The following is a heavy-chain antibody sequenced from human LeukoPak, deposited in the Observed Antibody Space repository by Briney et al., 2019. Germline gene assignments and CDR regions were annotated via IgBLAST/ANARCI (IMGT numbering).Heavy chain of an antibody. V-gene: IGHV3-30*04. Sequence: GGSLRLSCAASGFTISSYAMHWVRQAPGKGLEWVAVISYDGSNKYCADSVKGRFTISRDNSKNTLYLQMNSLRAEDTAVYYCARDHTDTVTTYYFDYWGQGTLVTVSS. D-gene: IGHD4-17*01. J-gene: IGHJ4*02. CDR1: GFTISSYA. CDR3: ARDHTDTVTTYYFDY. CDR2: ISYDGSNK.